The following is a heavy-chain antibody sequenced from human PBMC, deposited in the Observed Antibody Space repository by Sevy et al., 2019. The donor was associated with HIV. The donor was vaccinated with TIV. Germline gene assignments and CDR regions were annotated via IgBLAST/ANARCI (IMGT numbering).Heavy chain of an antibody. CDR2: IFYSGST. D-gene: IGHD4-17*01. CDR1: GGSVTSDSYY. Sequence: SETLSLTCSVSGGSVTSDSYYWSWIRQPPGKGLEWIASIFYSGSTNYNSSLKSRVTMSVDTSKNQFSLRVSAVTAADTAVYYCARYRSPYVDYATGSFDSWGQRTLVTVSS. J-gene: IGHJ4*02. V-gene: IGHV4-61*01. CDR3: ARYRSPYVDYATGSFDS.